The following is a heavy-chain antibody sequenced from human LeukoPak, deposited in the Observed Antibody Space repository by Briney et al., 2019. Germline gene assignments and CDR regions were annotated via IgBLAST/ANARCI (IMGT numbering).Heavy chain of an antibody. D-gene: IGHD4-11*01. J-gene: IGHJ4*02. CDR2: INHSGST. CDR3: ARAKSTVTSFDY. V-gene: IGHV4-34*01. CDR1: GGSFSGYY. Sequence: SETLSLTCAVYGGSFSGYYWSWIRQPPGKGLEWIGEINHSGSTNYNPSLKSRVTISVDTSKNQFSLKLSSVTAADTAVYYCARAKSTVTSFDYWGQGTLVTVSS.